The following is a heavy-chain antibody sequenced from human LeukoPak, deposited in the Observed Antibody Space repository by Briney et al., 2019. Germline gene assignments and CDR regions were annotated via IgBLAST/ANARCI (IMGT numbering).Heavy chain of an antibody. Sequence: SETLSLTCTVSGGSISSSSYYWGWIRQPPGKGLEWIGSIYYSGSTYYNPSLKSRVTISVDTSKNQFSLKLSSVTAADTAVYYCAHYCSGGSCYLGDGLYWGQGTLVTVSS. V-gene: IGHV4-39*07. CDR3: AHYCSGGSCYLGDGLY. J-gene: IGHJ4*02. CDR2: IYYSGST. D-gene: IGHD2-15*01. CDR1: GGSISSSSYY.